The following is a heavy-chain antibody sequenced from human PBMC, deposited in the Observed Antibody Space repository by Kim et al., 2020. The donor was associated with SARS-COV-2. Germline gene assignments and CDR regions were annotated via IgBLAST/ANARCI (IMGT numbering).Heavy chain of an antibody. CDR1: GFTFDDYA. D-gene: IGHD3-10*01. J-gene: IGHJ6*02. Sequence: GGSQRLSCAASGFTFDDYAMHWVRQAPGKGLEWVSGISWNSGSIGYADSVKGRFTISRDNAKNSLYLQMNSLRAEDTALYYCAKDQGRVYGMDVWGQGTTVTVSS. V-gene: IGHV3-9*01. CDR2: ISWNSGSI. CDR3: AKDQGRVYGMDV.